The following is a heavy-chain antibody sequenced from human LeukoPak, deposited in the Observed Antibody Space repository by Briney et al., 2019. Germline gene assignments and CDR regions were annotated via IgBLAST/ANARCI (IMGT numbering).Heavy chain of an antibody. Sequence: GGSLRLSCAASGFTFNNYAMNWVRQAPGKGLEWVSSISGGGETTYYADSAKGRFTISRDNSQNTLYLQMNSLRAEDTAVHYCARDYADYVGYFFFDYWGQGTLVTVSS. V-gene: IGHV3-23*01. D-gene: IGHD4-17*01. J-gene: IGHJ4*02. CDR2: ISGGGETT. CDR3: ARDYADYVGYFFFDY. CDR1: GFTFNNYA.